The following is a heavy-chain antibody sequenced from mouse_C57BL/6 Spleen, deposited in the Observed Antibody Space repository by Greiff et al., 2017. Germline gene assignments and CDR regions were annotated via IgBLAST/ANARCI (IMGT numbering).Heavy chain of an antibody. V-gene: IGHV1-53*01. Sequence: QVQLKQPGTELVKPGASVKLSCKASGYTFTSYWMHWVKQRPGQGLEWIGNINPSNGGTNYNEKFKSKATLTVDKSSSTAYMQLSSLTSEDSAVYYCARQDGYYGGVDYWGQGTTLTVSS. J-gene: IGHJ2*01. CDR2: INPSNGGT. CDR3: ARQDGYYGGVDY. D-gene: IGHD2-3*01. CDR1: GYTFTSYW.